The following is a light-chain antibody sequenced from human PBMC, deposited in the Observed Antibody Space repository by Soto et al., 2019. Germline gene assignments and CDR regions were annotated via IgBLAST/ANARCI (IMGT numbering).Light chain of an antibody. CDR2: AAS. J-gene: IGKJ1*01. CDR3: QQSFSSPPWT. CDR1: QNIKTY. V-gene: IGKV1-39*01. Sequence: DIPMTQSPSSLSASVGDSVTITCRASQNIKTYLNWYQQKPGKAPNLLIYAASSLYSGVPSRFSGSGSGTDFTVTISSLQPEDFATYYCQQSFSSPPWTFGQGTKVEIK.